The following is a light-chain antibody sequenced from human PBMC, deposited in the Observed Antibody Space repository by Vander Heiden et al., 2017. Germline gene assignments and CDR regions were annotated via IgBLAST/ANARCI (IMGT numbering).Light chain of an antibody. CDR1: QSVSSSY. Sequence: TLSCRASQSVSSSYLAWYQQTPGQAPSLLISGATSRATGIPDRFSGSGSATYFTLTISRLAPEDFAVYYCQQYGTSPLTFGQGTKVEIK. V-gene: IGKV3-20*01. CDR3: QQYGTSPLT. CDR2: GAT. J-gene: IGKJ2*01.